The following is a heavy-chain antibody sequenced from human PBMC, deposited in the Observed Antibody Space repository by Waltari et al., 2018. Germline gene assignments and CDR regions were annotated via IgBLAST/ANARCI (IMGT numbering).Heavy chain of an antibody. CDR3: ARHDFWSGYYSSPGAFDI. CDR2: IYNSGST. CDR1: GYSISSGYY. J-gene: IGHJ3*02. V-gene: IGHV4-38-2*01. Sequence: QVQLQESGPGLVKPSETLSRTCAVSGYSISSGYYWGWIRQPPGKGLEWIGSIYNSGSTYLHQSLKSRVNISVDTSKTQFSLKLSAVTAADTAVYYCARHDFWSGYYSSPGAFDIWGQGTMVTVSS. D-gene: IGHD3-3*01.